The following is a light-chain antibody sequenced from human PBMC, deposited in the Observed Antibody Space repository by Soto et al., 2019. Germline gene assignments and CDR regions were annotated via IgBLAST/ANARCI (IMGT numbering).Light chain of an antibody. CDR1: SGYSSYI. CDR2: IEGTGSY. Sequence: QPVLTQSSSASTSLGSSVKLTCTLSSGYSSYIIAWHQQQPGKAPRYLMKIEGTGSYNKGSGVPDRFSGSSSGADRYLTISNLQSEDEADYYCETWDTNTRVFGGGTKVTVL. CDR3: ETWDTNTRV. J-gene: IGLJ2*01. V-gene: IGLV4-60*03.